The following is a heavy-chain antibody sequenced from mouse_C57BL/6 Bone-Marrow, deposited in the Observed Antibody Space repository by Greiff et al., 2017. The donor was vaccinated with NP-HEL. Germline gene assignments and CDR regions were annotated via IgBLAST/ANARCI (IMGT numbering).Heavy chain of an antibody. Sequence: EVQLQQSGPVLVKPGASVKMSCKASGYTFTDYYMNWVKQSHGKSLEWIGVINPYNGGTSYNQKFKGKATLTVDKSSSTAYMELKSLTSEDSAVYYCARRVLLDYYGSPGYAMDYWGQGTSVTVSS. CDR3: ARRVLLDYYGSPGYAMDY. CDR2: INPYNGGT. V-gene: IGHV1-19*01. D-gene: IGHD1-1*01. CDR1: GYTFTDYY. J-gene: IGHJ4*01.